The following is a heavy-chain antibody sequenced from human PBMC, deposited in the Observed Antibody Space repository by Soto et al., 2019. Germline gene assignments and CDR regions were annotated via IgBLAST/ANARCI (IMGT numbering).Heavy chain of an antibody. CDR1: GFTFTSNA. Sequence: EVQLSESGGGLVQPGGSLRLSCAVSGFTFTSNAMSWVRETPGRGLDWVSAISGSGGNTYYADSVKGRFTISRDDSKNTVYLQMNGLRAEDTAVYYCAETTRLYCSGDSCLSGGFDSWGPGTLVTVSS. J-gene: IGHJ4*02. D-gene: IGHD2-15*01. V-gene: IGHV3-23*01. CDR3: AETTRLYCSGDSCLSGGFDS. CDR2: ISGSGGNT.